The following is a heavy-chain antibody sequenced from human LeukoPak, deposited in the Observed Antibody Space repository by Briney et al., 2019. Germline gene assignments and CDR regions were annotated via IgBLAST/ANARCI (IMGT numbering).Heavy chain of an antibody. V-gene: IGHV3-74*01. Sequence: GGSLRLSCAASGFTFSSYWMHWVRQAPGKGLVWVSRINGDGSSTSYADSVKGRFTISRDNAKNTLYLQMNSLRAEDTAVYYCAREDYGDYSALSTDYYYYGMDVWGQGTTVTVSS. D-gene: IGHD4-17*01. CDR2: INGDGSST. J-gene: IGHJ6*02. CDR3: AREDYGDYSALSTDYYYYGMDV. CDR1: GFTFSSYW.